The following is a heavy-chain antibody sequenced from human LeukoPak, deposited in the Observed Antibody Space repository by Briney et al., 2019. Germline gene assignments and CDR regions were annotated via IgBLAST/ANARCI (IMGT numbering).Heavy chain of an antibody. CDR3: ARAVTVVTAIHD. CDR2: IKSDGKT. Sequence: GGSLRLSCAASGFTFSSYWMHWVRQAPGKGLVWVSRIKSDGKTNYADSVKGRFTISRDNAKNTVSLQMNSLRAEDTGVYYCARAVTVVTAIHDWGQGTLVTVSS. V-gene: IGHV3-74*01. J-gene: IGHJ4*02. D-gene: IGHD2-21*02. CDR1: GFTFSSYW.